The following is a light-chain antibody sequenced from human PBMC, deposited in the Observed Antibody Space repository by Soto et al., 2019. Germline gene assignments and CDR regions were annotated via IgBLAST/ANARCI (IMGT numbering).Light chain of an antibody. CDR2: SND. CDR3: QSFDISLSGWV. V-gene: IGLV1-40*01. Sequence: QSVLTQPPSVSGAPGQRVTIFCTGSSSNIGAGYDVHWYQQLPGTAPKLLIYSNDNRPSGVPDRFSGSKSGTSASLAITGLQAEDEADYYCQSFDISLSGWVFGGGTKLTVL. CDR1: SSNIGAGYD. J-gene: IGLJ3*02.